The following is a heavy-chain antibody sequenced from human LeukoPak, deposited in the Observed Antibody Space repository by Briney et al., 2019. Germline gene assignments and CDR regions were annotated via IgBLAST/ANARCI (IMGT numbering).Heavy chain of an antibody. CDR1: GGTFTSYA. Sequence: SVKVSCKASGGTFTSYAISWVRQAPGHGLEWMGGIIPIFGTANYAQRCQGRVTMTSEESTSTAYMELSSLRSEDMAVYYGGRDRGDYYDRFAFFDYWGQGTLVTVFS. D-gene: IGHD3-22*01. CDR2: IIPIFGTA. J-gene: IGHJ4*02. V-gene: IGHV1-69*13. CDR3: GRDRGDYYDRFAFFDY.